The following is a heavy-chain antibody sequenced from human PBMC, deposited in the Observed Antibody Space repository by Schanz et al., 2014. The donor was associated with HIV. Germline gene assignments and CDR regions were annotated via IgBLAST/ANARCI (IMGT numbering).Heavy chain of an antibody. J-gene: IGHJ3*02. V-gene: IGHV3-74*01. CDR1: GFTFSTSW. D-gene: IGHD3-22*01. Sequence: EVQLLESGGDLVQPGGSLRLSCEVSGFTFSTSWMHWVRQAPGKGLVWVSRISSDGSSTSYADSVKGRFTISRENSKNTVHLQMDSLRPEDTAVYYCAREGESSGRAGRFDIWGQGAMVTVSS. CDR2: ISSDGSST. CDR3: AREGESSGRAGRFDI.